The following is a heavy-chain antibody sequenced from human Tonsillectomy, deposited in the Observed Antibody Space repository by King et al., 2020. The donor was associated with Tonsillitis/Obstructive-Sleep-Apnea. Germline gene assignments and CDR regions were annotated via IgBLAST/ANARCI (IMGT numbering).Heavy chain of an antibody. Sequence: VQLVESGGGLVQPGGSLRLSCAASGFTFSNYAMSWVRQAPGKGLEWVSAISGSGGSTYYADSVKGRFTISRDNSKDTGYLKMNSLRAEDTAVYYCAKDSRRDGYNLDYWGQGTLVTVSS. CDR1: GFTFSNYA. V-gene: IGHV3-23*04. D-gene: IGHD5-24*01. CDR2: ISGSGGST. CDR3: AKDSRRDGYNLDY. J-gene: IGHJ4*02.